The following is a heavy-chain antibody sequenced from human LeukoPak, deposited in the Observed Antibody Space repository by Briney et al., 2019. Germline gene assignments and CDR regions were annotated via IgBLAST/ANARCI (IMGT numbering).Heavy chain of an antibody. CDR2: IKQDGSEI. V-gene: IGHV3-7*01. Sequence: GGSLRLSCAASGFTFSSSWMSWVRQAPGKGLEWVANIKQDGSEIYYVDSVKGRFTISRDNAKNSLYLQMNRLRAEDTAVYYCARDTSGSHFDYWGQGTLVTVSS. D-gene: IGHD1-26*01. J-gene: IGHJ4*02. CDR3: ARDTSGSHFDY. CDR1: GFTFSSSW.